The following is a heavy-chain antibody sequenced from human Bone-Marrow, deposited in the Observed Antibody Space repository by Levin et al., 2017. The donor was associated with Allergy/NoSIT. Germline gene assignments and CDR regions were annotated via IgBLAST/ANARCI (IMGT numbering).Heavy chain of an antibody. CDR2: ISGSGST. D-gene: IGHD3-10*01. J-gene: IGHJ5*02. CDR1: GASISSGYYY. CDR3: ARLQKSRYMVRGEVWSFSFDP. V-gene: IGHV4-30-4*01. Sequence: SETLSLTCTVSGASISSGYYYWSWIRQPPGKGLEWIGYISGSGSTYYNPSLKSRVTISVDTSKTQFSLNLNSVTAADTAIYYCARLQKSRYMVRGEVWSFSFDPWGQGTLVTVSS.